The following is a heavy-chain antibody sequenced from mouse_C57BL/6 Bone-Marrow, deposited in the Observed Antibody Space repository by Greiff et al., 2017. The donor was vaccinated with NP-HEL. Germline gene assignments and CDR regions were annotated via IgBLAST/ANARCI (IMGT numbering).Heavy chain of an antibody. Sequence: QVQLQQSGPELVKPGASVKISCKASGYAFSSSWMNWVKQRPGKGLEWIGRIYPGDGDTNYNGKFKGKATLTADKSSSTAYMQLSSLTSEDSAVYFCARQSNYGYWGKGTTLTVSS. D-gene: IGHD2-5*01. CDR1: GYAFSSSW. J-gene: IGHJ2*01. V-gene: IGHV1-82*01. CDR2: IYPGDGDT. CDR3: ARQSNYGY.